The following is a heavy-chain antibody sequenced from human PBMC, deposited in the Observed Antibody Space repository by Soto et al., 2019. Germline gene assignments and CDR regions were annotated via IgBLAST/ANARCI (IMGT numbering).Heavy chain of an antibody. CDR2: IIPIFGTA. J-gene: IGHJ6*02. Sequence: SVKVSCKASGGTFSSYAISWVRQAPGQGLEWMGGIIPIFGTANYAQKFQGRVTITADESTSTAYMELSSLRSEDTAVYYCARVLVNYYDSSGYYPDYYYYGMDVWGQGTTVTVSS. CDR1: GGTFSSYA. V-gene: IGHV1-69*13. D-gene: IGHD3-22*01. CDR3: ARVLVNYYDSSGYYPDYYYYGMDV.